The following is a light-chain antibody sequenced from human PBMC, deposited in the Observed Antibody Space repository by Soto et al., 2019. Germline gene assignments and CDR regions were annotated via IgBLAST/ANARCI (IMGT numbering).Light chain of an antibody. V-gene: IGLV2-8*01. CDR2: EVN. Sequence: QSFLTLPPSPSGSPGQSVDISCTGTSSDVGGYNYVSWYQQHPGKAPKLMIYEVNKRPSGVPDRFSGSKSGNTASLTVSGRQAEDDADYYCSSYATSSNIFGTWTKATVL. CDR3: SSYATSSNI. J-gene: IGLJ1*01. CDR1: SSDVGGYNY.